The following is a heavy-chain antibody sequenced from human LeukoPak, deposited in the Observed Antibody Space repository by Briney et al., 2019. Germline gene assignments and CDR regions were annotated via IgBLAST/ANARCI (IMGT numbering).Heavy chain of an antibody. D-gene: IGHD1-26*01. V-gene: IGHV4-59*08. CDR3: SRQERWERPMFFDY. CDR1: AGSLSTYY. J-gene: IGHJ4*02. Sequence: SETLSLTCLFSAGSLSTYYWGWIRQPPGKGREWIGYIYNIGYNNYNLSLKSRGTISIDMSKNQFFLKLSSVTAADAAVYYCSRQERWERPMFFDYWGQGTLVTVSS. CDR2: IYNIGYN.